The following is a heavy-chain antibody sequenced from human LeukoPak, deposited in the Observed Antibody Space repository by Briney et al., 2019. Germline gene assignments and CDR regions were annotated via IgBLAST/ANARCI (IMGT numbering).Heavy chain of an antibody. CDR3: ARRGYDHDY. CDR2: INHSGST. J-gene: IGHJ4*02. D-gene: IGHD5-12*01. CDR1: GGSFSGYY. V-gene: IGHV4-34*01. Sequence: SETLSLTCAVYGGSFSGYYWSWIRQPPGKGLEWIGEINHSGSTNYNPSLKSRVTISVDTSKKQFSLKLSSVTAADTAVYYCARRGYDHDYWGQGTLVTVSS.